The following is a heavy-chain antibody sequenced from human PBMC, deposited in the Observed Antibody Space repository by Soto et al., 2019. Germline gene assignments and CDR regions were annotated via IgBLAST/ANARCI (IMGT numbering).Heavy chain of an antibody. J-gene: IGHJ3*02. V-gene: IGHV3-30*03. CDR3: ARGPKAYAFDI. D-gene: IGHD3-16*01. Sequence: GGSQSLSYAASGFTFSGYGVHWVRQAPGKGLEWVAVISYGGSNKYYADSVRGRFTISRDNAKKSLYLQMNSLTAEDTAVYYCARGPKAYAFDIWGQGTMVTVSS. CDR1: GFTFSGYG. CDR2: ISYGGSNK.